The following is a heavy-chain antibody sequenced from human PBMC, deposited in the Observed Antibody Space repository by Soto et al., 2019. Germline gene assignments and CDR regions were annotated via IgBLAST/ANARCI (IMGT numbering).Heavy chain of an antibody. J-gene: IGHJ3*02. CDR2: IYYSGST. CDR1: GGSISSGGYY. CDR3: ARGYYDIVTGSLGRAGNAFDI. D-gene: IGHD3-9*01. V-gene: IGHV4-31*03. Sequence: SETLSLTCTVSGGSISSGGYYWSWIRQHPGKGLEWIGYIYYSGSTYYNPSLKSRVTISVDTSKNQFSLKLSSVTAADTAVYYCARGYYDIVTGSLGRAGNAFDIWGQGTMVTVSS.